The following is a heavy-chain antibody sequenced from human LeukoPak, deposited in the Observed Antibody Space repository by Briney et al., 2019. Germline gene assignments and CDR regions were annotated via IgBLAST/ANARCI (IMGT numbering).Heavy chain of an antibody. D-gene: IGHD6-13*01. CDR1: GGSFSGYY. CDR2: INHSGST. Sequence: PSETLSLTCAVYGGSFSGYYWSWIRQPPGKGLEWIGEINHSGSTNYNPSLKSRVTISVDTSKNQFSLKLSSVTAADTAVYYCGRGGAAAGHYYYYGMDVWGQGTTVTVSS. J-gene: IGHJ6*02. CDR3: GRGGAAAGHYYYYGMDV. V-gene: IGHV4-34*01.